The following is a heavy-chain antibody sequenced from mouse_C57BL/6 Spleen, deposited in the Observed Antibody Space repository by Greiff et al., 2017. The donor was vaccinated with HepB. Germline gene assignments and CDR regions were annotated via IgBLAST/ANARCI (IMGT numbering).Heavy chain of an antibody. CDR1: GFTFSSYT. V-gene: IGHV5-9*01. Sequence: EVQGVESGGGLVKPGGSLKLSCAASGFTFSSYTMSWVRQTPEKRLEWVATISGGGGNTYYPDSVKGRFTISRDNAKNTLYLQMSSLRSEDTALYYCAREGIMRGAMDYWGQGTSVTVSS. D-gene: IGHD2-3*01. J-gene: IGHJ4*01. CDR3: AREGIMRGAMDY. CDR2: ISGGGGNT.